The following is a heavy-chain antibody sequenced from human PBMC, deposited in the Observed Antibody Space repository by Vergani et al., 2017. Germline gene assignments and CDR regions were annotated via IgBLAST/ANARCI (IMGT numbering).Heavy chain of an antibody. CDR1: GFTFSSYS. CDR3: AREGGRIVVVPAADL. CDR2: ISSSSSYI. Sequence: EVQLVESGGGLVKPGGSLRLSCAASGFTFSSYSMNWVRQAPGKGLEWVSSISSSSSYIYYADSMKGRFTISRDNAKNSLYLQMNSLRAEDTAVYYCAREGGRIVVVPAADLWGQGTLVTVSS. J-gene: IGHJ5*02. V-gene: IGHV3-21*01. D-gene: IGHD2-2*01.